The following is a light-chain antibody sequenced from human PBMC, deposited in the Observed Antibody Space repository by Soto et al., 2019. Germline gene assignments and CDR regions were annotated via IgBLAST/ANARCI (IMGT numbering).Light chain of an antibody. V-gene: IGLV2-23*01. CDR1: SSDVGSYNL. CDR3: CSYAGSNTFV. J-gene: IGLJ1*01. Sequence: QSALAQPASVSASPGQSVTISCTGTSSDVGSYNLVSWYQQYPGKAPKLMIFDASKRPSGVSNRFSGSKSGNTASLTISGLQAEDEADYYCCSYAGSNTFVFGTGTKVTVL. CDR2: DAS.